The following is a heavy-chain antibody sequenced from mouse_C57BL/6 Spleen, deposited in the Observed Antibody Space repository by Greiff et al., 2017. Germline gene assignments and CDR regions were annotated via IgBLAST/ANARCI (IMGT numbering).Heavy chain of an antibody. Sequence: QVQLQQPGAELVRPGSSVKLSCKASGYTFTSYWMDWVKQRPGQGLEWIGNIYPSDSETHYNQKFKDKATLTVDKSSSTAYMQLSSLTSEDSAVYYCARTGTGRLYAMDYWGQGTSVTVSS. CDR2: IYPSDSET. CDR1: GYTFTSYW. D-gene: IGHD4-1*01. V-gene: IGHV1-61*01. J-gene: IGHJ4*01. CDR3: ARTGTGRLYAMDY.